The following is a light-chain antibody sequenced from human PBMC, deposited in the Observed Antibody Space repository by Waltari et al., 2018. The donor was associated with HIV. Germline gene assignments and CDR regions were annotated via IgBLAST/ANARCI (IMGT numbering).Light chain of an antibody. Sequence: EIVLTQSPGTLSMSPGERVALSCRASQSISSGYLAWYQQKPGQAPRLLIYGESRANGVPERFSGSGSGTDFTLTISRLEPEDLAVYVCQQYGSTPVTFGGGTKVEMK. CDR3: QQYGSTPVT. CDR1: QSISSGY. V-gene: IGKV3-20*01. J-gene: IGKJ4*01. CDR2: GES.